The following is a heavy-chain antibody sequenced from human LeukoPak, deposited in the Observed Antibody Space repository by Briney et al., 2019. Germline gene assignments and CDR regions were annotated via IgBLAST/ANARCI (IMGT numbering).Heavy chain of an antibody. Sequence: PGGSLRLSCAASGFTFSSYSMNWVRQAPGKGLEWVSYISSSSSTIYYADSVKGRFTISRDNAKNSLYLQMNSLRAEDTAVYYCARVQRSGYSYGHDAFDIWGQGTMVTVSS. CDR3: ARVQRSGYSYGHDAFDI. V-gene: IGHV3-48*01. CDR2: ISSSSSTI. J-gene: IGHJ3*02. CDR1: GFTFSSYS. D-gene: IGHD5-18*01.